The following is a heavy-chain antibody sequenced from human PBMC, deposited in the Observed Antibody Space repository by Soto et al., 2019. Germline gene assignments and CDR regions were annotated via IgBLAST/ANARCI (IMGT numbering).Heavy chain of an antibody. D-gene: IGHD7-27*01. CDR1: GFTFSSYW. CDR2: INSDGSST. CDR3: AREEGSGETNDY. J-gene: IGHJ4*02. V-gene: IGHV3-74*01. Sequence: EVQLVESGGGLVQPGGSLRLSCAASGFTFSSYWMHWVRQAPGKGLVWVSRINSDGSSTSYADSVKGRFTISRDNAKNTLYLKMNSLRAEDTAVFYCAREEGSGETNDYWGQGTLVTVSS.